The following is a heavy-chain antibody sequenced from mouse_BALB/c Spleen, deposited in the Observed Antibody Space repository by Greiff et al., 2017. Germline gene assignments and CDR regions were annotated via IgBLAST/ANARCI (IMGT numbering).Heavy chain of an antibody. V-gene: IGHV1-7*01. CDR1: GYTFTSYW. CDR3: ARSGSWFAY. CDR2: INPSTGYT. Sequence: QVQLQQSGAELAKPGASVKMSCKASGYTFTSYWMHWVKQRPGQGLEWIGYINPSTGYTEYNQKFKDKATLTADKSSRTAYMQLSSLTSEDSAVYDCARSGSWFAYWGQGTLVTVSA. D-gene: IGHD2-2*01. J-gene: IGHJ3*01.